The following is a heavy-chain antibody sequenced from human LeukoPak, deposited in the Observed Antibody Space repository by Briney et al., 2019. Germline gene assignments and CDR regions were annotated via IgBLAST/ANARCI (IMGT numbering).Heavy chain of an antibody. V-gene: IGHV3-7*01. D-gene: IGHD5/OR15-5a*01. CDR2: IKQDGSEK. CDR3: VRPVYFAADY. J-gene: IGHJ4*02. CDR1: GFTLTSHW. Sequence: GGSLRLSYAASGFTLTSHWMSWVRQAPGKGLEWVANIKQDGSEKFYVDSVKGRFTISRDNAKKSLYLQMNSLRAEDTAVYYCVRPVYFAADYWGQGTLVTVSS.